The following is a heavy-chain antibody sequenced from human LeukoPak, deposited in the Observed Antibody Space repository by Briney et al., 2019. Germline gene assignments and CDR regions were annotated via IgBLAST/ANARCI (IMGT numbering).Heavy chain of an antibody. V-gene: IGHV5-51*01. J-gene: IGHJ6*02. Sequence: GESLKISCQGSGYNFPIYWIGWVRQMPGQGLEWMGIIYPDDSNTIYGPSFQGQVTISADKSINTAYLEWSSLRSEDTAVYYCAREENGRRMDVWGQGTTVTVSS. CDR2: IYPDDSNT. CDR1: GYNFPIYW. D-gene: IGHD1-1*01. CDR3: AREENGRRMDV.